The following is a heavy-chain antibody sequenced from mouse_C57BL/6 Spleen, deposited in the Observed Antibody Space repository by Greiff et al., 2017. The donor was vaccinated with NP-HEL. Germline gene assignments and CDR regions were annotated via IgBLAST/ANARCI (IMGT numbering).Heavy chain of an antibody. CDR1: GFNIKDYY. Sequence: EVQLQQSGAELVRPGASVKLSCTASGFNIKDYYMHWVKQRPEQGLEWIGRIDPEDGDTEYAPKFQGKATMTADTSSNTAYLQLSSLTSEDTAVYYCTTQGYYGNYVWYFDVWGTGTTVTVSS. V-gene: IGHV14-1*01. D-gene: IGHD2-1*01. CDR3: TTQGYYGNYVWYFDV. J-gene: IGHJ1*03. CDR2: IDPEDGDT.